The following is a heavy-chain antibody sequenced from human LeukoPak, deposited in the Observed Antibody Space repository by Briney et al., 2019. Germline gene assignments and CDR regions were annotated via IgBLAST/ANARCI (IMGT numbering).Heavy chain of an antibody. V-gene: IGHV1-2*02. CDR2: INPNSGGT. J-gene: IGHJ6*02. D-gene: IGHD4-17*01. CDR1: GYTFTGYY. Sequence: ASVKVSCKASGYTFTGYYMHWVRQAPGQGLEWMGWINPNSGGTNYAQKFQGRVTMTRDTSISTAYMELSRLRSDDTAVYYCARNLPYGDYRYYYYGMDVWGQGTTVTVPS. CDR3: ARNLPYGDYRYYYYGMDV.